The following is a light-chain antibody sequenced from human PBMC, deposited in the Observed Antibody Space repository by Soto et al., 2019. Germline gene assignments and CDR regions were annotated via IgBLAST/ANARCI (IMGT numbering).Light chain of an antibody. Sequence: IQMTQSPSTLSASVGYRVTITCQASQTISNWLAWYQQKPGKAPKLLIYKASTLESGVPSRFSGSGSGTEFTLTITSLQPEDFATYYCQQLNSFPITFGQGTRLEIK. CDR3: QQLNSFPIT. J-gene: IGKJ5*01. V-gene: IGKV1-5*03. CDR1: QTISNW. CDR2: KAS.